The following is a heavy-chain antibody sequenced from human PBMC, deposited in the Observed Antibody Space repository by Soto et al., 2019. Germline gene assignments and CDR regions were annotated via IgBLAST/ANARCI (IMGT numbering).Heavy chain of an antibody. Sequence: ASVKVSCKASGYSFSKYDISWVRQAPGQGLQWLGLISPNSGRASYSEKFQGRVTMSTDTPTTTAYLELGSLRSDDTAVYYCVRQYFDLWTDYPDFDYWGQGTLVTVSS. CDR1: GYSFSKYD. V-gene: IGHV1-18*04. D-gene: IGHD3-3*01. CDR3: VRQYFDLWTDYPDFDY. J-gene: IGHJ4*02. CDR2: ISPNSGRA.